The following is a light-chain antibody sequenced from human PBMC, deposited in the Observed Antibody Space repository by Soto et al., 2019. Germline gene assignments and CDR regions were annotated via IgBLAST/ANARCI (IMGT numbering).Light chain of an antibody. V-gene: IGLV2-14*03. CDR3: SSYTSSSTYNYV. CDR1: SSDVGGYNY. CDR2: DVS. J-gene: IGLJ1*01. Sequence: QSALTQPASVSGSPGQSITISCTGTSSDVGGYNYVSWYQQHPGKAPKLMIYDVSNRPSGVSNRFSGSKSGNTASLTISGLQAEDEADYYCSSYTSSSTYNYVFATGTKLTVL.